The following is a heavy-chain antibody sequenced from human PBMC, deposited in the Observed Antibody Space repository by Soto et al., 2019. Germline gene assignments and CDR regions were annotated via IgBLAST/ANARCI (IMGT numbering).Heavy chain of an antibody. V-gene: IGHV1-69*13. D-gene: IGHD3-22*01. J-gene: IGHJ4*02. CDR3: ATSASTMIVVALGY. CDR2: IIPIFGTV. CDR1: GGTFSSYA. Sequence: SVKVSCKASGGTFSSYAISWVRQAPGQGLEWMGGIIPIFGTVNYAQKFQGRVTITADESTSTAYMELSSLRSEDTAVYYCATSASTMIVVALGYWGQGTLVTVSS.